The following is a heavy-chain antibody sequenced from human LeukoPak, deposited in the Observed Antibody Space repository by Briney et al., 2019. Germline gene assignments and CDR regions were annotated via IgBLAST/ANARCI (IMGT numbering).Heavy chain of an antibody. CDR2: INHSGST. CDR3: ARGGTIADRYYYYYMDV. Sequence: PSETLSLTCAVYGGSFSGYYWSWIRQPPGKGLDWIAEINHSGSTNYNPSLKSRVTISVETSKNQFSLKLSSVTAADTAVYYCARGGTIADRYYYYYMDVWGKGTTVTVSS. J-gene: IGHJ6*03. CDR1: GGSFSGYY. V-gene: IGHV4-34*01.